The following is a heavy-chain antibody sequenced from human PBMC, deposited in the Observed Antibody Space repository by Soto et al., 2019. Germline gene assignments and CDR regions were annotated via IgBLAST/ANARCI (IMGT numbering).Heavy chain of an antibody. Sequence: GASVKVSCKASGGTFSSYTISWVRQAPGQGLEWMGRIIPILGIANYAQKFQGRVTITADKSTSTAYMELSSLRSEDTAVYYCARDSTRAVFGWYFDLWGRGTLVTVSS. J-gene: IGHJ2*01. CDR3: ARDSTRAVFGWYFDL. CDR1: GGTFSSYT. D-gene: IGHD1-20*01. CDR2: IIPILGIA. V-gene: IGHV1-69*02.